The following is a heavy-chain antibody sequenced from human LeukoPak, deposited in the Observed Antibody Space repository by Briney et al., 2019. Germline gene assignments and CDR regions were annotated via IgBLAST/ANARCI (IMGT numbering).Heavy chain of an antibody. D-gene: IGHD2-2*02. CDR1: GYSFPTYW. Sequence: GESLKIYCKGSGYSFPTYWIAWVRQMPGKGLEWMGIIYPGDSDTRYSPSFQGQVTISADKSISTAYLQWSSLKASDTAMYYCARLDCSTTSCYTGMGWSDPWGQGTLVTVSS. CDR2: IYPGDSDT. CDR3: ARLDCSTTSCYTGMGWSDP. V-gene: IGHV5-51*01. J-gene: IGHJ5*02.